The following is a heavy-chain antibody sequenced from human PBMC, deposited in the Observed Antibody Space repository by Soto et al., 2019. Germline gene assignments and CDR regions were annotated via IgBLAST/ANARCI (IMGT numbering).Heavy chain of an antibody. V-gene: IGHV5-51*01. D-gene: IGHD6-13*01. Sequence: GESLKISCKGSGYSFTTNWIGWVRQMPGKGLEWMGVIYPGDSDTRYSPSFQGQVAISADKSINTAYLQWSSLKASDTAMYYCARHSGVAEDGTDWGQGTLVTVS. CDR1: GYSFTTNW. CDR3: ARHSGVAEDGTD. J-gene: IGHJ1*01. CDR2: IYPGDSDT.